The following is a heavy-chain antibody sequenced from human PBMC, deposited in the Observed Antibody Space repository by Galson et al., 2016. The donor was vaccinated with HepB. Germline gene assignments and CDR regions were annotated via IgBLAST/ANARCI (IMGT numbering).Heavy chain of an antibody. CDR2: VHPFGAVT. D-gene: IGHD5-18*01. CDR1: GFVFTDHW. V-gene: IGHV3-74*01. J-gene: IGHJ4*02. Sequence: SLRLSCAASGFVFTDHWMQWVRQAPGKGLVLVSRVHPFGAVTKYADSVKGRFTISRDSSKNTLYLQMNSLRVDDTAVYYCATYRGYDKGYGAFFDSWGQGTLVTVSS. CDR3: ATYRGYDKGYGAFFDS.